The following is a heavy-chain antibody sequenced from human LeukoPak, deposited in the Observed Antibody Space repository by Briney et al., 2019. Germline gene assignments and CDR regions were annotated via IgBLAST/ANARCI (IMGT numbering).Heavy chain of an antibody. CDR3: ARRVGATLALYYFDY. D-gene: IGHD1-26*01. J-gene: IGHJ4*02. Sequence: GASVKVSCKASGYTFSNYGINWVRQAPGQGLEWMGWISAYNGNTNYAQKLQGRVTMTTDTSTSTAYMELRSLRSDDTAVYYCARRVGATLALYYFDYWGQGTLVTVSS. CDR1: GYTFSNYG. V-gene: IGHV1-18*01. CDR2: ISAYNGNT.